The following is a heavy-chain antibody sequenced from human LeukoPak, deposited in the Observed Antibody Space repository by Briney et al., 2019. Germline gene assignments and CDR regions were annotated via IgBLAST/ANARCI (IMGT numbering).Heavy chain of an antibody. CDR3: ATGGSRLDY. CDR1: GFTFSSYG. CDR2: IWYDGSKT. Sequence: GGSLRLSCAASGFTFSSYGMHWVRQAPGKGLEWVAVIWYDGSKTYYADSVKGRFTISRDNSRNTGYLQMNSLRGEDTAVYYCATGGSRLDYWGQGILVTVSS. V-gene: IGHV3-33*01. J-gene: IGHJ4*02. D-gene: IGHD3-16*01.